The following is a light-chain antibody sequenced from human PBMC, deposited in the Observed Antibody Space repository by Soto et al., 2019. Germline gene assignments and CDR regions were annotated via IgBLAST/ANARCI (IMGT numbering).Light chain of an antibody. V-gene: IGLV3-21*02. CDR3: QVWDSSSDHVV. Sequence: SYELTQPPSVSVAPGQTARITWGGNNIGSKSVHWYQQKPGQAPVLVVYDDSDRPSGIPERFSGSNSGNTATLTISRVEAGDEADYYCQVWDSSSDHVVFGGGTKHTVL. CDR2: DDS. CDR1: NIGSKS. J-gene: IGLJ2*01.